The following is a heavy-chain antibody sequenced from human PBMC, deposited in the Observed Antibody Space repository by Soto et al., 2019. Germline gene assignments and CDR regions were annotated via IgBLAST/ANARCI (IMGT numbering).Heavy chain of an antibody. V-gene: IGHV3-7*05. CDR1: GFTFSSYW. J-gene: IGHJ3*02. CDR2: IKQDGSEK. D-gene: IGHD3-3*01. Sequence: GGSLRLSCAASGFTFSSYWMSWVRQAPGKGLEWVANIKQDGSEKYYVDSVKGRFTISRDNAKNSLYLQMNSLRAEDTAVYYCARDLRGRITIFGVVISTSDAFDIWGQGTMVTVSS. CDR3: ARDLRGRITIFGVVISTSDAFDI.